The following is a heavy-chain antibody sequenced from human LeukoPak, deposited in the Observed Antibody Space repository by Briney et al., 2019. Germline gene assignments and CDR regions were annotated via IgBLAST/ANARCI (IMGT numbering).Heavy chain of an antibody. CDR1: GYTFTSYD. CDR2: TNPNSGNT. Sequence: ASVKVSCKASGYTFTSYDINWVRQATGQGLEWMGWTNPNSGNTGYAQKFQGRVTMTRNTSISTAYMELSSLRSEDTAVYYCARGPLSIAAAGERLWYFDLWGRGTLVTVSS. V-gene: IGHV1-8*01. D-gene: IGHD6-13*01. CDR3: ARGPLSIAAAGERLWYFDL. J-gene: IGHJ2*01.